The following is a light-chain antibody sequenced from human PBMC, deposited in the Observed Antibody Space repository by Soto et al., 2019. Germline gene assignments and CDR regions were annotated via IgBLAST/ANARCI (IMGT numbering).Light chain of an antibody. CDR2: KAS. V-gene: IGKV1-5*03. CDR3: QQYTSYSRT. CDR1: QSISSW. Sequence: DIQMTQSPSTLSASVGDRVTITCRASQSISSWLAWYQQKPGKAPKLLIYKASILQSGVPSRFSGSGSGTEFTLTISSLQPDDFATYYCQQYTSYSRTFGQGTKVDIK. J-gene: IGKJ1*01.